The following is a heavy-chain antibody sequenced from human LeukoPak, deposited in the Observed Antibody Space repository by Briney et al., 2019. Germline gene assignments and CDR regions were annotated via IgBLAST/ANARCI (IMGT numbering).Heavy chain of an antibody. CDR3: ARGKDPASAYCGGDCPSGFDY. D-gene: IGHD2-21*02. V-gene: IGHV4-34*01. CDR2: INHSVST. J-gene: IGHJ4*02. Sequence: SETLSLTCAVYGGSFSGYYWSWIRQPPGKGLEWIGEINHSVSTNYNPSLKSRVTISVHTSKNQFSLKLSSVTAADTAVYYCARGKDPASAYCGGDCPSGFDYWGQGTLVTVSS. CDR1: GGSFSGYY.